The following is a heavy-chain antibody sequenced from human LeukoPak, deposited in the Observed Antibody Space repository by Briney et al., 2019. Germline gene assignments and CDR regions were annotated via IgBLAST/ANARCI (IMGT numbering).Heavy chain of an antibody. CDR3: ARSPNELLSTYFDY. D-gene: IGHD2-2*01. J-gene: IGHJ4*02. CDR2: IIPILGIA. CDR1: GGTFSSYA. Sequence: GASVKVSCKASGGTFSSYAISWVRQAPGQGLEWMGRIIPILGIANYAQKFQGRVTITADKSTSTAYMELSSLRSEDTAVYYCARSPNELLSTYFDYWGQGTLVTVSS. V-gene: IGHV1-69*04.